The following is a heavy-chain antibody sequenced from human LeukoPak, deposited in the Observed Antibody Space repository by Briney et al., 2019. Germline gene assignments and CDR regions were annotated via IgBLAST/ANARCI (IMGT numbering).Heavy chain of an antibody. J-gene: IGHJ4*02. CDR3: ARAKSTYGSGSYSDY. V-gene: IGHV5-51*01. CDR2: IYPGDSDT. CDR1: GYSFTSYW. Sequence: GESLKISCKGSGYSFTSYWIGWVRQMPGKGLEWMGIIYPGDSDTRYSPSFQGQVTISADKSISTAYLQWSSLKASDTAMYYCARAKSTYGSGSYSDYWGQGTLVTVTS. D-gene: IGHD3-10*01.